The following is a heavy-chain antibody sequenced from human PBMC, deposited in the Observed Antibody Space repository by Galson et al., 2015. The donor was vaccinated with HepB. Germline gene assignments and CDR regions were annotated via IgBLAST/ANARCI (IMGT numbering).Heavy chain of an antibody. Sequence: SLRLSCAVSGFSFSNYWMTWVRQAPGKGLEWVANIKQDGSEQYYVGSVKGRFSISRDNAKNSLYLQMNSLRDEDTAVYYCAGDRLHGGAPTLDYWGQGALVTVSS. D-gene: IGHD2-21*01. V-gene: IGHV3-7*03. CDR3: AGDRLHGGAPTLDY. J-gene: IGHJ4*02. CDR1: GFSFSNYW. CDR2: IKQDGSEQ.